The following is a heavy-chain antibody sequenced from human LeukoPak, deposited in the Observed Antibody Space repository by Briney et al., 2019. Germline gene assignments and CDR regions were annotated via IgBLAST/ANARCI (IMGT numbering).Heavy chain of an antibody. CDR1: GGTFSSYA. Sequence: GPSVKLSCKPSGGTFSSYAISWVRHAPGQGLEWMGGIIPIFGTANYAQKFQGRVTITTDESTSTAYMELSSLRSEDTAVYYCARKSYYYDSSGYPNYYYYYMDVWGKGTTVTVSS. J-gene: IGHJ6*03. CDR3: ARKSYYYDSSGYPNYYYYYMDV. D-gene: IGHD3-22*01. CDR2: IIPIFGTA. V-gene: IGHV1-69*05.